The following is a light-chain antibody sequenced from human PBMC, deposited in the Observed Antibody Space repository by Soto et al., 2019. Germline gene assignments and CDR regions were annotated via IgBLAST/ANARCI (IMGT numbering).Light chain of an antibody. V-gene: IGLV2-14*01. J-gene: IGLJ1*01. Sequence: QSVLAQPASLAGSPGQSITISCTGTSSDVGDYYYVSWYQQHPGKAPKLIIYEVSDRPSGVSNRFSGSKSANTASLNISGLQAEDEADSFCSSYTSSRSLVFGTGTKVTVL. CDR3: SSYTSSRSLV. CDR2: EVS. CDR1: SSDVGDYYY.